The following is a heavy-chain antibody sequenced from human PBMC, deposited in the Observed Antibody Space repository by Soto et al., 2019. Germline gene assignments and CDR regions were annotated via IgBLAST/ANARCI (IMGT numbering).Heavy chain of an antibody. CDR3: ARGGYCGYDPGMDV. J-gene: IGHJ6*04. V-gene: IGHV4-34*01. CDR2: INHSGST. D-gene: IGHD5-12*01. Sequence: PSESLSLTCAVYGESFSGYYWSWIRQPPGKGLEWIGEINHSGSTNYNPSLKSRVTISVDTSKNQFSLKLSSVTAADTAVYYCARGGYCGYDPGMDVWRKGPTVT. CDR1: GESFSGYY.